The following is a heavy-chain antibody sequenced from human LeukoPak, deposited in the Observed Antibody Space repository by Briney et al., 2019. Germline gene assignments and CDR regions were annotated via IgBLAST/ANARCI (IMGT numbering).Heavy chain of an antibody. J-gene: IGHJ4*02. Sequence: GGSLRLSCAASGFTFSSYGMHWVRQAPGKGLEWVAVISYDGSNKYYADSVKGRFTISRDNSKNTLYLQMNSLRAEDAAVYYCAAYSSSSGYWGQGTLVTVSS. CDR3: AAYSSSSGY. CDR2: ISYDGSNK. D-gene: IGHD6-6*01. CDR1: GFTFSSYG. V-gene: IGHV3-30*03.